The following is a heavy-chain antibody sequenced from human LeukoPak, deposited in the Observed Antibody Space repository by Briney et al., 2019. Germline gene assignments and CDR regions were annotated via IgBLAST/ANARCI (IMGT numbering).Heavy chain of an antibody. D-gene: IGHD3-3*01. CDR2: ISGSGGST. Sequence: GGSLRLSCAASGFTFSSYAMSWVRHAPGKGLEWVSAISGSGGSTYYADSVKGRFTISRDNSKNTLYLQMNSLRAEDTAVYYCAKEWVDFWSGYYTMPDYWGQGTLVTVSS. J-gene: IGHJ4*02. CDR3: AKEWVDFWSGYYTMPDY. CDR1: GFTFSSYA. V-gene: IGHV3-23*01.